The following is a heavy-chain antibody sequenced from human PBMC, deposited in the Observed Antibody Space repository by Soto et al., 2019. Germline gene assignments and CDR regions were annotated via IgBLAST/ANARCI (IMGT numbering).Heavy chain of an antibody. D-gene: IGHD3-22*01. CDR1: GFTFSSYD. V-gene: IGHV3-13*01. J-gene: IGHJ6*02. Sequence: EVQVVESGGGLVQPGGSLRLSCAASGFTFSSYDMHWVRQVTGKGLEWVSAIGTAGDTYYPGSVKGRFTISRENAKNSLYLQMNSLRAEDTAVYYCARVRYYDSSGYYRVMDVWGQGTTVTVSS. CDR2: IGTAGDT. CDR3: ARVRYYDSSGYYRVMDV.